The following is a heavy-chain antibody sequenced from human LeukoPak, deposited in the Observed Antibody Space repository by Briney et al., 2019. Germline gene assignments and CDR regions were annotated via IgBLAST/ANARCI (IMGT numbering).Heavy chain of an antibody. V-gene: IGHV3-21*04. CDR1: GFTFSSYS. Sequence: PGGSLRLSCAAPGFTFSSYSMNWVRQAPGKGLEWVSSISSSSTYIYYADSVMGRFTISRDNAKNSLYLQMNSLGAEDTAVYYCAKLLKGYYDSSGYLDAFDIWGQGTMVTVSS. CDR2: ISSSSTYI. J-gene: IGHJ3*02. D-gene: IGHD3-22*01. CDR3: AKLLKGYYDSSGYLDAFDI.